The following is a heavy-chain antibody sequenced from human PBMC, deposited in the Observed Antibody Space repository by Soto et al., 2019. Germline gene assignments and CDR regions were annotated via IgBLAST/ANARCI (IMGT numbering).Heavy chain of an antibody. V-gene: IGHV1-18*01. CDR2: INADNGNT. Sequence: ASVKVSCKASGYTFTSYGISWVRQAPGQRLEWMGWINADNGNTNYSQKFQDRVTITRDTSASTAYMELSSLRSEDTAVYYCARSIVVVTALDYWGQGTLVTVSS. CDR3: ARSIVVVTALDY. D-gene: IGHD2-21*02. CDR1: GYTFTSYG. J-gene: IGHJ4*02.